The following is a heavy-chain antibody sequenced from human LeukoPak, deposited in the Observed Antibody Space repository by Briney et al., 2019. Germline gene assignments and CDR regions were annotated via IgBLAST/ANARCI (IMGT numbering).Heavy chain of an antibody. Sequence: SETLSLTCTVSGVSISSSNSYWGWIRQPPGKGLEWIGSIYYTGNTYYNASLKSRVTISIDTSNNQISLRLISVTATDTAMYYCARQTGSGLFTLPGGQGTLVTVSS. J-gene: IGHJ4*02. V-gene: IGHV4-39*01. CDR3: ARQTGSGLFTLP. CDR2: IYYTGNT. CDR1: GVSISSSNSY. D-gene: IGHD3/OR15-3a*01.